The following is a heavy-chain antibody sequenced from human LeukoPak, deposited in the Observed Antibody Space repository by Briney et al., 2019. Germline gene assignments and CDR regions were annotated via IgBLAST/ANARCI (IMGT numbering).Heavy chain of an antibody. CDR2: IYYSGST. V-gene: IGHV4-39*01. CDR1: GGSISSSSYY. D-gene: IGHD3-22*01. CDR3: AGGRWKRSSGYMSYYFDY. Sequence: KPSETLSLTCTVSGGSISSSSYYWGWIRQPPGKGLEWIGSIYYSGSTYYNPSLKSRVTISVDTSKNQFSLKLSSVTAADAAVYYCAGGRWKRSSGYMSYYFDYWGQGTLVTVSS. J-gene: IGHJ4*02.